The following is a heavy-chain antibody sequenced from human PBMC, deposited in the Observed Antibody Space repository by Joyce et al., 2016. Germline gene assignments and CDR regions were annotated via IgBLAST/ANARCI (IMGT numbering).Heavy chain of an antibody. CDR2: ISSSSSTI. CDR1: GFTLSSYS. D-gene: IGHD1-7*01. CDR3: ARDGTTRNYYYGMDV. J-gene: IGHJ6*02. V-gene: IGHV3-48*02. Sequence: EVQLVESGGGLVQPGGSLRLSCAASGFTLSSYSMNWVRQDPGKGLEWVSSISSSSSTIYYADSVKGRFTISRDNAKNSLFLQMNSLRDEDTAVYYCARDGTTRNYYYGMDVWGQGTTVTVSS.